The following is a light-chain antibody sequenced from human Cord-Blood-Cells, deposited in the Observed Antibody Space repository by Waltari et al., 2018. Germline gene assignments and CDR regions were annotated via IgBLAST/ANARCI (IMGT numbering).Light chain of an antibody. CDR2: VVS. J-gene: IGLJ3*02. Sequence: QTALTQPRSVSGSPGQSVTISCTGTSRNVGGYIIVSWYQQHPDKAHQLMIYVVSKRPCGFPDRCSGSKSSNTASLTISGLQAEDEADYYCCSYAGSWVFGGGTKLTVL. CDR1: SRNVGGYII. V-gene: IGLV2-11*01. CDR3: CSYAGSWV.